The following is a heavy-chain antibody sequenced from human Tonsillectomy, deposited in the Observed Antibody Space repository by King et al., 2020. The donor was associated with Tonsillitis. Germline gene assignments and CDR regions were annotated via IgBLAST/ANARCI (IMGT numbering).Heavy chain of an antibody. CDR3: AGAFSVLYYFDY. CDR1: GFTFSSYA. V-gene: IGHV3-30*04. Sequence: VQLVESGGGVVQPERSLRLSCAASGFTFSSYAMHWVRQAPGKGLEWVAVISYDGSNKYYADSVKGRFTISRDNSKNTLYLQMNSLRAEDTAVHYCAGAFSVLYYFDYWGQGTLVSVSS. CDR2: ISYDGSNK. J-gene: IGHJ4*02. D-gene: IGHD5/OR15-5a*01.